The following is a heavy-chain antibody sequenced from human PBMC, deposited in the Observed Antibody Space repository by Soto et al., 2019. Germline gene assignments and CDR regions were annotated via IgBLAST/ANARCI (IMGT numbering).Heavy chain of an antibody. CDR1: GFTFSSYA. Sequence: GGSLRLSCAASGFTFSSYAMSWVRQAPGKGLEWVSAISGSVGSTYYADSVKGRFTISRDNSKNTLYLQMNSLRAEDTAVYYCAKVTSYYDFWSGYLPHHFYIDYWGQGTLVTVS. CDR2: ISGSVGST. CDR3: AKVTSYYDFWSGYLPHHFYIDY. D-gene: IGHD3-3*01. J-gene: IGHJ4*02. V-gene: IGHV3-23*01.